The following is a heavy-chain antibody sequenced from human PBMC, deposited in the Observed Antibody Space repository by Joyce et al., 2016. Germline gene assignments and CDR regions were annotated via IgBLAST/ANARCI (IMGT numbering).Heavy chain of an antibody. CDR1: GYSFTTYR. D-gene: IGHD2-15*01. CDR3: ARLFQAGILGRVVAKIGAFDV. Sequence: EEQLVQSGAEVKKSGESLKISCTGSGYSFTTYRIGWVRQKPGRGLEWMGIISPFDSDTKYSPSFQGQVTISADKSISTAYLHWSSLKASDTAIYYCARLFQAGILGRVVAKIGAFDVWGQGTMVSVSS. V-gene: IGHV5-51*01. J-gene: IGHJ3*01. CDR2: ISPFDSDT.